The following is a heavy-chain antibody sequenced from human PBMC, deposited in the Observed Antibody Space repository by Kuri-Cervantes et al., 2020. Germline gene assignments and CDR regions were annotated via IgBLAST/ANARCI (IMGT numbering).Heavy chain of an antibody. CDR3: AKDLIAAAGTGYYYYYYGMDV. CDR1: GFTFDDYA. Sequence: SLKISCAASGFTFDDYAMHWVRQAPGKGLEWVSGISWNSGSIGYADSVKGRFTISRDNAKNSLYLQMNSLRAEDTALYYCAKDLIAAAGTGYYYYYYGMDVWGQGTTVTVSS. J-gene: IGHJ6*02. D-gene: IGHD6-13*01. CDR2: ISWNSGSI. V-gene: IGHV3-9*01.